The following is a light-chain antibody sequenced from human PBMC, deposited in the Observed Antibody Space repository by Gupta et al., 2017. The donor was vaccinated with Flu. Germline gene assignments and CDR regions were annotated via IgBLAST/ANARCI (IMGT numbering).Light chain of an antibody. J-gene: IGKJ2*01. Sequence: EIVFTQSPATLSLSPGERATHFCRASQSVSTYLAWYQQKAGQAPRLLIYDASNRDTGISARFSGSGFGKDLTLTSSSREQEDFAGYYCQKRSNWPPYTFGQGTRMEIK. CDR2: DAS. V-gene: IGKV3-11*01. CDR3: QKRSNWPPYT. CDR1: QSVSTY.